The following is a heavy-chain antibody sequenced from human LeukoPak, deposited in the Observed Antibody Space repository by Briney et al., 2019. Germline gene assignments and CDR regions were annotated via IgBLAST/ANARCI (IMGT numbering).Heavy chain of an antibody. CDR3: ARDYPRPRDYYYDSVLPGY. J-gene: IGHJ4*02. D-gene: IGHD3-22*01. V-gene: IGHV3-33*01. CDR2: IWYDGSNK. CDR1: GFTFSSYG. Sequence: GGSLRLSCAASGFTFSSYGMHWVRQAPGKGLEWVAVIWYDGSNKYYADSVKGRFTISRDNSKNTLYLQMNSLRAEDTAVYYCARDYPRPRDYYYDSVLPGYRGQGTLVTVSS.